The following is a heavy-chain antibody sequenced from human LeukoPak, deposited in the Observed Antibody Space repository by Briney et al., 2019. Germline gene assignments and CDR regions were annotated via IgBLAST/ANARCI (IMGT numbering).Heavy chain of an antibody. V-gene: IGHV3-23*01. CDR2: ISGGGGIT. D-gene: IGHD2-21*02. CDR3: AKSLGSVVVTANDY. CDR1: GFTFSNYA. Sequence: PGGSLRLSCAASGFTFSNYAMSWVRQAPGEGLEWLSAISGGGGITYYVDSVKGRFTISRDNSKNTLYLQMNSLRAEDTAVYYCAKSLGSVVVTANDYWGQGTLVTVSS. J-gene: IGHJ4*02.